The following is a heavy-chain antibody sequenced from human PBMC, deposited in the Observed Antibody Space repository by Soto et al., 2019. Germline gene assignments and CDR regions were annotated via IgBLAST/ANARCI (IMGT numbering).Heavy chain of an antibody. D-gene: IGHD3-10*01. CDR3: AKGSEWLGTWDFDY. V-gene: IGHV3-30*18. Sequence: QVQLVESGGGVVQPGTSLKLSCSASGFAFSDYGVHWVRQAPGKGLEWVASISYDEAATYYSDSVKGRFTISRDNAKNTLFLHITSLRTEDTAMYYCAKGSEWLGTWDFDYWGQGTLVTVSS. CDR2: ISYDEAAT. CDR1: GFAFSDYG. J-gene: IGHJ4*02.